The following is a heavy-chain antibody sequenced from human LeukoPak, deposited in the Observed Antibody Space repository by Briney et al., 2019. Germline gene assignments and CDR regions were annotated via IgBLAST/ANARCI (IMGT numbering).Heavy chain of an antibody. CDR1: GFTFSGSA. CDR2: IRSKANSYAT. Sequence: GGSLRLSCAASGFTFSGSAMHWVRQASGKGLEWVGRIRSKANSYATAYAASVKGRFTISRDDSKNTAYLQMNSLKTEDTAVYYCTRQGLGGFDYWGQGTLVTVSS. D-gene: IGHD3/OR15-3a*01. CDR3: TRQGLGGFDY. J-gene: IGHJ4*02. V-gene: IGHV3-73*01.